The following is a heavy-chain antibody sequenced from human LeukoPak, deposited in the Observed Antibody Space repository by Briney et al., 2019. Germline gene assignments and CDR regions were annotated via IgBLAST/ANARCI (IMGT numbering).Heavy chain of an antibody. Sequence: PGRSLRLSCAASGFTFSSYGMHWVRQAPGKGLEWVGVICYDGSNKYYADSVKGRFTISRDNSKNTLYLQMNSLSAEDTAVYYYAKDQSQYSSSYLDYWGPGTLVTVSS. V-gene: IGHV3-33*06. J-gene: IGHJ4*02. CDR2: ICYDGSNK. CDR3: AKDQSQYSSSYLDY. D-gene: IGHD6-6*01. CDR1: GFTFSSYG.